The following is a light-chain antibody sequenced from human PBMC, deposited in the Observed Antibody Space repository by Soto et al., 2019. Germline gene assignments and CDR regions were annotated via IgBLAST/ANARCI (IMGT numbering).Light chain of an antibody. CDR2: GIS. J-gene: IGKJ1*01. Sequence: EVVMTQSPATLSVSPGERATLSCRASQSVTSNYLAWYQQKPGQAPRLLIYGISTRATGVPDRFSGSGSGTDFTLTISRLEPEDFAVYYCRQYTDWPLTFGQGTKV. CDR1: QSVTSNY. V-gene: IGKV3-20*01. CDR3: RQYTDWPLT.